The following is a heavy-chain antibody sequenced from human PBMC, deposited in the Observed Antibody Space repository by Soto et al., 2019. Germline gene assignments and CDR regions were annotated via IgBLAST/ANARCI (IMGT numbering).Heavy chain of an antibody. D-gene: IGHD6-19*01. J-gene: IGHJ6*02. CDR3: ARVPYSSGWRYYYYGMDV. CDR1: GFTFDDYA. CDR2: ISWNSGSI. Sequence: LRLSCAASGFTFDDYAMHWVRQAPGKCLEWVSGISWNSGSIGYADSVKGRFTISRDNAKNSLYLQMNSLRAEDTALYYCARVPYSSGWRYYYYGMDVWGQGTTVTVSS. V-gene: IGHV3-9*01.